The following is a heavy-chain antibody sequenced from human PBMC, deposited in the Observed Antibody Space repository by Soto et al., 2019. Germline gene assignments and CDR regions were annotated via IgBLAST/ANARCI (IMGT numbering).Heavy chain of an antibody. J-gene: IGHJ5*02. Sequence: TSETLSLTCTVSGGSISSYYWSWIRQPPGKGLEWIGYIYYSGSTNYNPSLKSRVTISVDTSKNQFSLKLSSVTAADTAVYYCASLTIAAAGSVPWGQGTLVTVSS. CDR2: IYYSGST. CDR1: GGSISSYY. CDR3: ASLTIAAAGSVP. D-gene: IGHD6-13*01. V-gene: IGHV4-59*08.